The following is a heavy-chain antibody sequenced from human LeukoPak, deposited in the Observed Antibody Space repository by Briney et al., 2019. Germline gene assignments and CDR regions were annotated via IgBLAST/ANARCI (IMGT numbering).Heavy chain of an antibody. CDR1: AYSISSSNW. Sequence: SETLSLTCAVSAYSISSSNWWAWIQQPPGKGLEWIGYIYYSGSTYYNPSLKSRVTMSVDTSKNQFSLKLSSMTAVDTAVYYCVKKVAGVAWFDSWGQGTLVTVSS. CDR2: IYYSGST. D-gene: IGHD7-27*01. V-gene: IGHV4-28*01. J-gene: IGHJ5*01. CDR3: VKKVAGVAWFDS.